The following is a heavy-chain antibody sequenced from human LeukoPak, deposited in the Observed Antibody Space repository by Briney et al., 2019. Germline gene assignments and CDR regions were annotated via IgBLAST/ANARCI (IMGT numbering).Heavy chain of an antibody. CDR1: GLTFSSYG. D-gene: IGHD5-18*01. V-gene: IGHV3-23*01. CDR3: AKDPSRGYSYDF. J-gene: IGHJ4*02. Sequence: GGSLRLSCAASGLTFSSYGMSWVRQAPGKGLEWVSAISGNGGRTDYADSVKGRSTISRDNSKNTLYLQMNSLRAEDTAIYYCAKDPSRGYSYDFWGQGALVTVSS. CDR2: ISGNGGRT.